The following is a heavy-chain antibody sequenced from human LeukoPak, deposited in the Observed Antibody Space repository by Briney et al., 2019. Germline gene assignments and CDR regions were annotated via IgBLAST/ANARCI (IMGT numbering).Heavy chain of an antibody. D-gene: IGHD3-3*01. CDR2: ISYDGSNE. Sequence: GRSLRLSCAASGFTFSYYTMHWVRQAPGKGLEWVAVISYDGSNEYYADSVKGRFTISRGNAKNSLYLQMNSLRAEDTAVYYCARDYDFWSGLDCWGQGTLVTVSS. J-gene: IGHJ4*02. V-gene: IGHV3-30-3*01. CDR3: ARDYDFWSGLDC. CDR1: GFTFSYYT.